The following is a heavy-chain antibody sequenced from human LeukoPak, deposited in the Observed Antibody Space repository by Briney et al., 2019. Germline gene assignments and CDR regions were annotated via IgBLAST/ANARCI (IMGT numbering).Heavy chain of an antibody. V-gene: IGHV3-74*01. D-gene: IGHD3-22*01. CDR2: IKSDGST. J-gene: IGHJ1*01. CDR3: ARAPAEIGGYYPEYFRH. Sequence: LGGSLRLSCAASGFTFSRYWMHWVRQAPGKGLVWVSRIKSDGSTNYADPVKGRFTISRDNAKNTVSLQMNSLRAEDTGVYYCARAPAEIGGYYPEYFRHWGQGTLVTVSS. CDR1: GFTFSRYW.